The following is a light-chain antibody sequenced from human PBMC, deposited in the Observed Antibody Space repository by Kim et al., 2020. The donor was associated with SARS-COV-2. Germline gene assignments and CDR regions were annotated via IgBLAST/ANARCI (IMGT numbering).Light chain of an antibody. CDR1: ESIKTL. CDR2: KAS. J-gene: IGKJ1*01. Sequence: DIQMTQSPSALSAFVGERVTITCRASESIKTLLAWYQQRPGKVPKLLIYKASTRESGVPSRFSGWGSGTEFTLTITGLQPEDAATYYCQQYTNHWTFGPGTKVDIK. CDR3: QQYTNHWT. V-gene: IGKV1-5*03.